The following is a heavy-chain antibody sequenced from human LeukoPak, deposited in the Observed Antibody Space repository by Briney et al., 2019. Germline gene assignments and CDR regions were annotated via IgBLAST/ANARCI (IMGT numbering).Heavy chain of an antibody. Sequence: PSETLSLTCAVYGGSFSGYYWSWIRQPPGKGLEWIGEISHSGSTNYNPSLKSRVTISVDTSKNQFSLKLSSVTAADTAVYYCARGPRRFLHYYMDVWGKGTTVTVSS. CDR2: ISHSGST. V-gene: IGHV4-34*01. CDR1: GGSFSGYY. D-gene: IGHD3-3*01. J-gene: IGHJ6*03. CDR3: ARGPRRFLHYYMDV.